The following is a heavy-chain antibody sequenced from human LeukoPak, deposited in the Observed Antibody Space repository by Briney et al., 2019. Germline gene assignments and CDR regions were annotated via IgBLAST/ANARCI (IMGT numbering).Heavy chain of an antibody. CDR1: GFTVSSNY. D-gene: IGHD3-10*01. Sequence: GGSLRLSCAASGFTVSSNYMSWVRQAPGKGLEWVSVIYSGGSTYYADSVKGRFAISRDNAKNSLYLQMSSLRDEDTAVYYCAREGYGSHALDIWGQGTMVTVSS. V-gene: IGHV3-66*01. CDR3: AREGYGSHALDI. J-gene: IGHJ3*02. CDR2: IYSGGST.